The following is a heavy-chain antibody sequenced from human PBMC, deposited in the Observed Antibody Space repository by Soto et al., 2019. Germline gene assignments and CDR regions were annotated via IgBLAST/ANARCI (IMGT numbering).Heavy chain of an antibody. V-gene: IGHV3-30*18. CDR2: ISYDGSNK. CDR1: GFTFSSYG. CDR3: AKTFGGYGSGSYILGYGMDV. J-gene: IGHJ6*02. D-gene: IGHD3-10*01. Sequence: PGGSLRLSCAASGFTFSSYGMHWVRQAPGKGLEWVAVISYDGSNKYYADSVKGRFTISRDNSKNTLYLQMNSLRAEDTAVYYCAKTFGGYGSGSYILGYGMDVWGQGTTVTVSS.